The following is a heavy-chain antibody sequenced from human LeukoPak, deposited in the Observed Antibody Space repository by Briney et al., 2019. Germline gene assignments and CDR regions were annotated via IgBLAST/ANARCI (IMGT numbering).Heavy chain of an antibody. D-gene: IGHD6-13*01. CDR3: ARQYSSSCCGDY. CDR2: IYYSGST. V-gene: IGHV4-39*07. Sequence: SETLSLTCTVSGGSISSSSYYWGWIRQPPGKGLEWIGSIYYSGSTYYNPSLKSRVTISVDTSKNQFSLKLSSVTAADTAVYYCARQYSSSCCGDYWGQGTLVTVSS. CDR1: GGSISSSSYY. J-gene: IGHJ4*02.